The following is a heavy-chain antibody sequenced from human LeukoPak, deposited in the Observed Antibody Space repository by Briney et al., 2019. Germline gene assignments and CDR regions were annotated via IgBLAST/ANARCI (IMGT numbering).Heavy chain of an antibody. J-gene: IGHJ3*02. D-gene: IGHD2-15*01. CDR3: ARDYSGGTCGDI. Sequence: ASVKVSCKASGYTFTGYYMHWVRQAPGQGLEWMGWINPNSGGTNYAQKFQGRVTMTRDTSISTAYMELSRLRSDDTALYYCARDYSGGTCGDIWGQGTTVTVSS. CDR1: GYTFTGYY. CDR2: INPNSGGT. V-gene: IGHV1-2*02.